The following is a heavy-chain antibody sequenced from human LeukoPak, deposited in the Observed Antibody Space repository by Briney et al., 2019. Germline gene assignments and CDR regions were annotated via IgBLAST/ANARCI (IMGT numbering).Heavy chain of an antibody. J-gene: IGHJ5*02. CDR3: AKDTGYSSGWYLNWFDP. V-gene: IGHV3-23*03. D-gene: IGHD6-19*01. Sequence: GGSLRLSCAASGFTFSSYSMNWVRQAPGKGLEWVSGIYSGGNTYYADSVKGRFTISRDNSKNTLYLQMNSLRAEDTAVYYCAKDTGYSSGWYLNWFDPWGQGTLVTVSS. CDR2: IYSGGNT. CDR1: GFTFSSYS.